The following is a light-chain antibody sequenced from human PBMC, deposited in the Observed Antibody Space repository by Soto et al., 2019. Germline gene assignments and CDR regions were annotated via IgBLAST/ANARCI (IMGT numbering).Light chain of an antibody. J-gene: IGKJ1*01. CDR3: QQSHRTWT. V-gene: IGKV1-39*01. CDR2: TAS. CDR1: QSISRY. Sequence: DIQMTQSPSSLSASIGDRVTITCRASQSISRYLNWYQQKPGKAPQPLIYTASSLQSGVPSRFSGSGSGTDFTLTISRLQPEDSATYYCQQSHRTWTFGQGTKVDIK.